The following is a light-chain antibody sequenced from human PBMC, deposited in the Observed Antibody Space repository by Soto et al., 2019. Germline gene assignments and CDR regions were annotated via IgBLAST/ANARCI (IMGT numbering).Light chain of an antibody. J-gene: IGLJ2*01. CDR1: SSNIGAGYD. Sequence: QSVLTQPPSESGAPGQRVTISCTGSSSNIGAGYDVHWYQHLPGTAPKLLIYGNSNRPSGVPDRFSGSKSGTSASLAITGLQAEDEADYYCQSYDSSLSVVFGGGTKLTVL. CDR2: GNS. V-gene: IGLV1-40*01. CDR3: QSYDSSLSVV.